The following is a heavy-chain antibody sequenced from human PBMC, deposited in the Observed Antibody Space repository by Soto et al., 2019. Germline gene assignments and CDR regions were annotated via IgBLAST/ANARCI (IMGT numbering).Heavy chain of an antibody. Sequence: PVGSLRLSGAASGFTFSSYGMNWVRQARGKGLEWVSSISSGGYVVYYADSVKGRFTISRDNAKNSLYLQMNSLRAEDTAVYYCVKFGSSNWFDPWGQGTVVTVSS. J-gene: IGHJ5*02. V-gene: IGHV3-21*01. D-gene: IGHD6-6*01. CDR1: GFTFSSYG. CDR3: VKFGSSNWFDP. CDR2: ISSGGYVV.